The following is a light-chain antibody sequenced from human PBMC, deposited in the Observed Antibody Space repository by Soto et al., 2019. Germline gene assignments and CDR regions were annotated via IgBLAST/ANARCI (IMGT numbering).Light chain of an antibody. J-gene: IGLJ2*01. CDR2: DVS. Sequence: QSVLTQPRSVSGCPGQSVTISCTGTSSDVGGYDFVSWYQQHPGKAPKLMISDVSKRPSGVPDRFSASKSGNTASLTISGLQAEDEADYYCCSYAGDLALFGGGTKVTVL. CDR3: CSYAGDLAL. CDR1: SSDVGGYDF. V-gene: IGLV2-11*01.